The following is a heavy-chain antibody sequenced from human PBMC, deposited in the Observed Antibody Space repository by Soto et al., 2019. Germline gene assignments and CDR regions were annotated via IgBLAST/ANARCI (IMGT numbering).Heavy chain of an antibody. D-gene: IGHD5-12*01. CDR2: IKQDGSEK. Sequence: GGSLRLSCAASGFTFSSYWMSWGRQAPGKGLEWVANIKQDGSEKYYVDSVKGRFTISRDNAKNSLYLQMNSLRAEDTAVYYCARVGWLHAFDYWGQGTLVTVSS. J-gene: IGHJ4*02. V-gene: IGHV3-7*01. CDR3: ARVGWLHAFDY. CDR1: GFTFSSYW.